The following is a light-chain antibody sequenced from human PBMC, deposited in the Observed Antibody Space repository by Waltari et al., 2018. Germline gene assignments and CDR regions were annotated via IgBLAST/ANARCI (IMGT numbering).Light chain of an antibody. CDR1: SSDVGGYHD. CDR3: CSYAGSYTFVV. Sequence: QAALTQPRSVSGSPGPSVTIPCNGTSSDVGGYHDVSWYQQHPGKAPKLMIYDVSKRPSGVPDRFSGSKSGNTASLTISGLQAEDEADYYCCSYAGSYTFVVFGGGTKLTVL. CDR2: DVS. V-gene: IGLV2-11*01. J-gene: IGLJ2*01.